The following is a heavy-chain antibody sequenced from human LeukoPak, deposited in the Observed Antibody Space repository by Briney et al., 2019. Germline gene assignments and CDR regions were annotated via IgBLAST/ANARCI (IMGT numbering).Heavy chain of an antibody. V-gene: IGHV1-46*01. J-gene: IGHJ4*02. CDR1: GYTFTSYY. CDR2: INPSGGST. Sequence: GASVTVSCTASGYTFTSYYVHWVRQAPGQGLEWMGIINPSGGSTSYAQKFQGRVTMTRDTSTSTVYMELSSLRSEDTAVYYCAREHYCSGGSCYSGGIEDYWGQGTLVTVSS. D-gene: IGHD2-15*01. CDR3: AREHYCSGGSCYSGGIEDY.